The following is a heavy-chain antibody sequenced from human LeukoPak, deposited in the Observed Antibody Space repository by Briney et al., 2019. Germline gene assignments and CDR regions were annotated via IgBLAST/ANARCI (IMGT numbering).Heavy chain of an antibody. D-gene: IGHD6-6*01. CDR1: GGSFSGYY. V-gene: IGHV4-34*01. J-gene: IGHJ4*02. Sequence: SETLSLTCAVYGGSFSGYYWSWIRQPPGKGLEWIGEINHSGSTNYNPSLKSRVTISVDTSKNQFSLKLSSVTAADTAVYYCARGHELVPFEYWGQGTLVTVSS. CDR3: ARGHELVPFEY. CDR2: INHSGST.